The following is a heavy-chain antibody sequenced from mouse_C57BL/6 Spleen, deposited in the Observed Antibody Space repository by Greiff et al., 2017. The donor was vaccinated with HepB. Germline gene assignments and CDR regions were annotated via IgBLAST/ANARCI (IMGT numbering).Heavy chain of an antibody. CDR3: ARMGQLRPYYVDY. CDR2: IDPSDSYT. D-gene: IGHD3-2*02. CDR1: GYTFTSYW. V-gene: IGHV1-50*01. J-gene: IGHJ2*01. Sequence: QVQLQQPGAELVKPGASVKLSCKASGYTFTSYWMQWVKQRPGQGLEWIGEIDPSDSYTNYNQKFKGKATLTVDTSSSTAYMQLSSLTSEDSAVYYCARMGQLRPYYVDYWGQGTTLTVSS.